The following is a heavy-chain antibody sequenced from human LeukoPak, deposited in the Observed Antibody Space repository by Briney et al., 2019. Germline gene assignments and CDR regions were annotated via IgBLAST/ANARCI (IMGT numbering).Heavy chain of an antibody. CDR3: AREIIVTTFPDY. V-gene: IGHV3-7*01. D-gene: IGHD4-11*01. CDR2: IKQDGSEK. Sequence: GGSLRLSCEASGFIFSTYWMTWVRQAPGKGLEWVANIKQDGSEKHYVDSVKGRFTISRDNAKNSLYLQMNSLRAEDTAVYYCAREIIVTTFPDYWGQRTLVTVSS. CDR1: GFIFSTYW. J-gene: IGHJ4*02.